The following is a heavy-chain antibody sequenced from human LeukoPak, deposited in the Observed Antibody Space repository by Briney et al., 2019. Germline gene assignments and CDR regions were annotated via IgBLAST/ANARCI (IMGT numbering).Heavy chain of an antibody. J-gene: IGHJ4*02. CDR3: ARGKTYHRC. CDR1: GFTFSNYW. CDR2: IKEDGSEK. D-gene: IGHD2-2*01. V-gene: IGHV3-7*01. Sequence: GGSLRLSGAASGFTFSNYWMTWVRQAPGKGLEWVANIKEDGSEKYYVDSVKGRFTISRDNAKNSLYLQMNSLRAEDTAMYYCARGKTYHRCWGQGTLVTVSS.